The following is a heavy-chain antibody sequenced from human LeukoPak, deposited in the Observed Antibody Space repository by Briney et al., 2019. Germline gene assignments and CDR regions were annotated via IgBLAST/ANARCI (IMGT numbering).Heavy chain of an antibody. V-gene: IGHV1-2*02. CDR3: ARDLAMYSPDLDY. D-gene: IGHD1-26*01. J-gene: IGHJ4*02. Sequence: ASVKVSCKASGYTFTDYYLHWVRQAPGHGLEWMGWINPKTGVTKYAQNFQGRVTMSRDTSISTAYMEVSRLRSDDTAVFYCARDLAMYSPDLDYWGQGTLVTVSS. CDR2: INPKTGVT. CDR1: GYTFTDYY.